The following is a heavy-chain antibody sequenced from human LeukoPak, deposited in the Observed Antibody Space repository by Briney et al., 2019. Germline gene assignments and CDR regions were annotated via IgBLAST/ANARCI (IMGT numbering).Heavy chain of an antibody. D-gene: IGHD6-25*01. Sequence: GGSLRLSCAASGFTFSSYTMNWVRQAPGKGLEWVSSITISSTYIYYADSVKGRFTISRDNAKNSLSLQMNSLRAEDTAVYYCARDYSGIAAALPDYWGQGTLVTVSS. J-gene: IGHJ4*02. CDR3: ARDYSGIAAALPDY. V-gene: IGHV3-21*01. CDR1: GFTFSSYT. CDR2: ITISSTYI.